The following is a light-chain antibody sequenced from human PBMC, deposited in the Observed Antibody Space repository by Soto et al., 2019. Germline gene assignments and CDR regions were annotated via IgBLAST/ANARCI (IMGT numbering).Light chain of an antibody. CDR1: QSISSW. CDR3: QQYNSYSWT. J-gene: IGKJ1*01. Sequence: GDRVTITCRASQSISSWLAWYQQKPGKAPKLLIYDASSLESGVPSRFSGSGSGTEFTLTISSLQPDDFATYYCQQYNSYSWTFGQGTQVDI. CDR2: DAS. V-gene: IGKV1-5*01.